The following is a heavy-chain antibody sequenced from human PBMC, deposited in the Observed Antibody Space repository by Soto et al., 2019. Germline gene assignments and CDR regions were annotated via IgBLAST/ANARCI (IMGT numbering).Heavy chain of an antibody. V-gene: IGHV3-30-3*01. CDR2: ISYDGSNK. D-gene: IGHD1-1*01. CDR3: ARVVLYNWIRTGMGWGAFDI. J-gene: IGHJ3*02. Sequence: GGPLRLSCSASGFTFRSYAMSWVRQARGKGLEWVAVISYDGSNKYYADSVKGRFTISRDNSKNTLYLQMNSLRAEDTAVYYCARVVLYNWIRTGMGWGAFDIWGQGTMVTVSS. CDR1: GFTFRSYA.